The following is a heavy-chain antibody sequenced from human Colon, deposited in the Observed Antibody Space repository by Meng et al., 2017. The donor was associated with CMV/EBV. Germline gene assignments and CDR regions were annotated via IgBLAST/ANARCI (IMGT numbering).Heavy chain of an antibody. CDR2: MDPTTGRT. D-gene: IGHD3-16*01. J-gene: IGHJ1*01. CDR1: GYRFTGYY. V-gene: IGHV1-2*02. Sequence: HVQSGAGLRIPGASVSVSCNASGYRFTGYYIHWVRQAPGQVLEWVGWMDPTTGRTDYAQKFQGTVTMTRDTSISTAYLELSRLTSDDTAVYYCASHSSYVWGSHHWGQGTLVTVSS. CDR3: ASHSSYVWGSHH.